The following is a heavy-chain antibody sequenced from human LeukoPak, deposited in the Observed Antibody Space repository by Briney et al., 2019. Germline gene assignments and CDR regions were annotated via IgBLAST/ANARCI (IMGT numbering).Heavy chain of an antibody. V-gene: IGHV1-2*02. D-gene: IGHD1-26*01. CDR1: GYTFTSYY. CDR3: ARIVGATNWYFDL. Sequence: ASVKVSCKASGYTFTSYYMHWVRQAPGQGLEWMGWINPNSGGTNYAQKFQGRVTMTRDTSISTAYMELSRLRSDDTAVYYCARIVGATNWYFDLWGRGTLVTVSS. J-gene: IGHJ2*01. CDR2: INPNSGGT.